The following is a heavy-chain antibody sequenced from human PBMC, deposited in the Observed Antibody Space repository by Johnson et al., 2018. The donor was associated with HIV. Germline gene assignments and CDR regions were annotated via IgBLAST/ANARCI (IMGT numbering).Heavy chain of an antibody. V-gene: IGHV3-23*04. Sequence: VQLVESGGGLVHPGGSLRLSCAASGFTFSSYAMSWVRQAPGKGLEWVSAISGSGGSTYYADSVKGRFTISRDNSKNTLYLQMNSLRAEDTAVYYCARDTAMVHDAFDIWGQGTMVTVSS. CDR1: GFTFSSYA. D-gene: IGHD5-18*01. J-gene: IGHJ3*02. CDR3: ARDTAMVHDAFDI. CDR2: ISGSGGST.